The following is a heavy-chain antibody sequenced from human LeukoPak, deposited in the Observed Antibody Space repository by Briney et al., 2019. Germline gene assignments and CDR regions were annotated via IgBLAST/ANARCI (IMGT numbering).Heavy chain of an antibody. Sequence: ASVKVSCKASGGTFSSYAISWVRQAPGQGLEWMGGIIPIFGTANYAQKFQGRVTITTDESTGTAYMELSSLRSEDTAVYYCARRPPYSNYGWFDPWGQGTLVTVSS. J-gene: IGHJ5*02. D-gene: IGHD4-11*01. CDR2: IIPIFGTA. CDR3: ARRPPYSNYGWFDP. CDR1: GGTFSSYA. V-gene: IGHV1-69*05.